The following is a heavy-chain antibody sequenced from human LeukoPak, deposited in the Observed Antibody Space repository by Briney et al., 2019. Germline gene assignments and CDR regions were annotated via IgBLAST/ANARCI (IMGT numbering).Heavy chain of an antibody. D-gene: IGHD5-12*01. CDR1: GDSIDSYY. V-gene: IGHV4-59*12. CDR2: IYYRGTT. Sequence: SETLALTCTVSGDSIDSYYWSWIRQPPGKGLDWVGYIYYRGTTSHNPFLKSRVTISVDTSKNQFSLKLNSVTAADTAVYYCARLPRYGGYDHFDYWGQGILVIVSS. J-gene: IGHJ4*02. CDR3: ARLPRYGGYDHFDY.